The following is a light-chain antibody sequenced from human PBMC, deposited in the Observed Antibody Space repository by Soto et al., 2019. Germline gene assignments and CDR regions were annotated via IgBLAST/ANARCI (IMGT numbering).Light chain of an antibody. J-gene: IGLJ3*02. V-gene: IGLV7-46*01. CDR1: TGAVTSGHY. CDR2: NTS. Sequence: QAVVTQEPSLTVSPGGTVTLTCGSSTGAVTSGHYPYWFQQKPGQAPRTLVYNTSDKHSWAPARFSGSLLGGKAALTLSGAQPEDEAEYYCLLSYSGARVFGGGTKHRP. CDR3: LLSYSGARV.